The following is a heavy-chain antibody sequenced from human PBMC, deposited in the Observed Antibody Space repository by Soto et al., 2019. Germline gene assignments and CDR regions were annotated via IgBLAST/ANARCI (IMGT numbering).Heavy chain of an antibody. Sequence: ASVKVSCKASGYTFTSYYMHWVRQAPGQGLEWMGIINPSGGSTSYAQKFQGRVTMTRDTSTSTVYMELSSLRSEDTAVYYCATVHYDFWSGTNNWFDPWGQGTLVTAPQ. V-gene: IGHV1-46*01. D-gene: IGHD3-3*01. CDR1: GYTFTSYY. J-gene: IGHJ5*02. CDR3: ATVHYDFWSGTNNWFDP. CDR2: INPSGGST.